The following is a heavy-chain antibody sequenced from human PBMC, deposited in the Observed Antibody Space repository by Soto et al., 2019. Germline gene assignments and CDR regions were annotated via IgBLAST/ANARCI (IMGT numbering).Heavy chain of an antibody. CDR1: GYTFTTYD. Sequence: QVQLVQSGAEVKEPGASVKVSCKTSGYTFTTYDISWVRQAPGQGLEWMGWISVYNGNTNYAERLQGRVTMTTETSTSTAYMELWRLRSDDTAMYYCARDFPPGQNAFDIWGQGTMVTVSS. J-gene: IGHJ3*02. CDR3: ARDFPPGQNAFDI. CDR2: ISVYNGNT. V-gene: IGHV1-18*04.